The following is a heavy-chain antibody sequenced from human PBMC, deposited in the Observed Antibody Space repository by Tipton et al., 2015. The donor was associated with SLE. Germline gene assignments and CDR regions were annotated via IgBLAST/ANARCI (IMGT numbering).Heavy chain of an antibody. Sequence: TLSLTCDVSVGIVTSTSYYWGWFRLSPKRELEWIATLSGSGSRFYRPSFRSRVTVSRGSTERQFSLRLSAVTGADTAIYYCAREKENTGWFWLNAFDVWGRGTLVTVST. V-gene: IGHV4-39*02. CDR2: LSGSGSR. J-gene: IGHJ3*01. CDR3: AREKENTGWFWLNAFDV. CDR1: VGIVTSTSYY. D-gene: IGHD6-19*01.